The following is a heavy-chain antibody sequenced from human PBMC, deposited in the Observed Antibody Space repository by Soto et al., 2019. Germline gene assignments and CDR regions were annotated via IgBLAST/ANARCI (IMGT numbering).Heavy chain of an antibody. D-gene: IGHD2-15*01. V-gene: IGHV4-31*03. J-gene: IGHJ4*02. CDR1: GGSISSGGYY. CDR3: ARTSGYCSGGSCRYSDY. Sequence: QVQLQESGPGLVKPSQTLSLTCTVSGGSISSGGYYWSWIRQHPGKGLERIGYIDYSGSTYYNPSHKSRVTISVDTSKSQFPLKLSSVTAADTAVYYCARTSGYCSGGSCRYSDYWGQGTLVTVSS. CDR2: IDYSGST.